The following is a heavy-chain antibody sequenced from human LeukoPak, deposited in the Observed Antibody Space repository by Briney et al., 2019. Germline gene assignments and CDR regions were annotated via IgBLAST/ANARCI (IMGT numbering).Heavy chain of an antibody. V-gene: IGHV7-4-1*02. CDR1: GYTFNKYA. CDR2: INTNTGNL. D-gene: IGHD3-10*01. J-gene: IGHJ4*02. Sequence: ASVKVSCKASGYTFNKYAINWVRQAPGQGLEWMGWINTNTGNLSYGRDFTGRFAFSLDTSVNSAFLQINNLKAEDTAFYYCTLGSYWGQGTLVTVSS. CDR3: TLGSY.